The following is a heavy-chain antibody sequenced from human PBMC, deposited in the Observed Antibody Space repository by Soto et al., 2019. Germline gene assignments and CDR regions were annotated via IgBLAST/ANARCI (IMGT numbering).Heavy chain of an antibody. J-gene: IGHJ6*01. V-gene: IGHV3-48*02. CDR3: ARDSPGRYCSSTSCPRMDV. CDR1: GFTFSSYS. D-gene: IGHD2-2*01. Sequence: PGGSLRLSCAAPGFTFSSYSMNWVRQAPGKGLEWVSYISNSSSTIYYADSVKGRFTISRDNAKNSLYLQMNSLRDEDTAVYYCARDSPGRYCSSTSCPRMDVWGQGTTVTVYS. CDR2: ISNSSSTI.